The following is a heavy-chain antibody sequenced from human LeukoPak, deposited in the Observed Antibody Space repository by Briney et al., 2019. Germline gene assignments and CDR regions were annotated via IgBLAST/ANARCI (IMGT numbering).Heavy chain of an antibody. CDR3: ATTYYEGRDFDY. Sequence: GGSLRLSCAASGFTFSSYAVHWVRQAPGKGLEWVAVISYDGSNKYYADSVKGRFTISRDNSKNTLYLQMNSLRAEDTAVYYCATTYYEGRDFDYWGQGTLVTVPS. CDR2: ISYDGSNK. V-gene: IGHV3-30*04. J-gene: IGHJ4*02. D-gene: IGHD3-22*01. CDR1: GFTFSSYA.